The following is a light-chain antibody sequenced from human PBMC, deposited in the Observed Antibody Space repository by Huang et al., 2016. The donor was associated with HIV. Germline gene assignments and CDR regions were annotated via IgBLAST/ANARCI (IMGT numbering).Light chain of an antibody. J-gene: IGKJ1*01. CDR1: QSISAY. V-gene: IGKV1-39*01. CDR2: DAS. CDR3: QQTYTTPWT. Sequence: DIQMTQSPSSLSASVGGRVSISCRASQSISAYLNWYQQRPGKPPKILIYDASRLQSGVSSRFSGSWSGTDFTLTISSLQPTDFATYYCQQTYTTPWTFGHGTKVEIK.